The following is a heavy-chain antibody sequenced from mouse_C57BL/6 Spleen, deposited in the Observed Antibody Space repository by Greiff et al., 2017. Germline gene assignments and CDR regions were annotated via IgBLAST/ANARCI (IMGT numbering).Heavy chain of an antibody. J-gene: IGHJ1*03. CDR1: GYTFTDYY. Sequence: VKLMESGAELVRPGASVKLSCKASGYTFTDYYINWVKQRPGQGLEWIARIYPGSGNTYYNEKFKGKATLTAEKSSSTAYMQLSSLTSEDSAVYFCANHYYGSSYWYFDVWGTGTTVTVSS. D-gene: IGHD1-1*01. CDR3: ANHYYGSSYWYFDV. CDR2: IYPGSGNT. V-gene: IGHV1-76*01.